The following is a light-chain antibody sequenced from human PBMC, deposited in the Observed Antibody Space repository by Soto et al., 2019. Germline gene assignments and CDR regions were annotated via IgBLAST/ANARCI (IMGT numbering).Light chain of an antibody. Sequence: DIQMTQSPSTLSASVGDRVPTTCRARKSVLTSLAWYQHKPGKAPKLLVYKASNLPSGVPSRFSGSGSGTEFTLTISSLQSEDFAVYYCQQYNNWPLTFGQGTRLEIK. V-gene: IGKV1-5*03. CDR2: KAS. J-gene: IGKJ5*01. CDR3: QQYNNWPLT. CDR1: KSVLTS.